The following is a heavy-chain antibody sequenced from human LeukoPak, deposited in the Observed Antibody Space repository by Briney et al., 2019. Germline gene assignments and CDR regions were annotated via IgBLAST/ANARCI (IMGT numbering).Heavy chain of an antibody. V-gene: IGHV1-46*01. CDR1: GYTFTSNY. J-gene: IGHJ4*02. Sequence: ASVKVSCKAFGYTFTSNYMHWVRQAPGQGPEWMGVISPSGGSTTYAQKFQGRVTLTRDMSTSTDYLELRSLRSDDTAVYYCARSRYSSSWYFSFDYWGQGTLVTVSS. CDR2: ISPSGGST. CDR3: ARSRYSSSWYFSFDY. D-gene: IGHD6-13*01.